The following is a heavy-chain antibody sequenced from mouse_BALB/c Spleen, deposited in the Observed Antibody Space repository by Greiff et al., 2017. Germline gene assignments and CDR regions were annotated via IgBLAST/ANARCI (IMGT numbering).Heavy chain of an antibody. V-gene: IGHV1-69*02. CDR2: IDPSDSYT. CDR3: ASCDGYYSFAY. J-gene: IGHJ3*01. Sequence: QVQLQQPGAELVKPGASVKLSCKASGYTFTSYWMHWVKQRPGQGLEWIGEIDPSDSYTNYNQKFKGKATLTVDKSSSTAYMQLSSLTSEDSAVYYCASCDGYYSFAYWGQGTLVTVSA. CDR1: GYTFTSYW. D-gene: IGHD2-3*01.